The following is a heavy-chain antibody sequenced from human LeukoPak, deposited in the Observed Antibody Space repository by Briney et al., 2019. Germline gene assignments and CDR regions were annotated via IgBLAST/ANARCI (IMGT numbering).Heavy chain of an antibody. CDR3: ASNPVYDILTGYAHYYYYYGMDV. V-gene: IGHV1-18*04. CDR2: ISAYNGNT. D-gene: IGHD3-9*01. CDR1: GYTFTSYG. J-gene: IGHJ6*04. Sequence: GASVKVSCKASGYTFTSYGISWVRQAPGQGLEWMGWISAYNGNTNYAQKLQGRVTMTTDTSTSTAYVELRSLRSDDTAVYYCASNPVYDILTGYAHYYYYYGMDVWGKGTTVTVSS.